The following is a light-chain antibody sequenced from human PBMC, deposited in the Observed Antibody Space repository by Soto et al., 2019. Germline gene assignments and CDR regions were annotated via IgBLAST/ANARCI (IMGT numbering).Light chain of an antibody. Sequence: EIVLTQSPATLSLSPGERATLSCRASQSVSNFLAWYQQKPGQGPRLLIYDASHRATGIPARFSGSGSGTDFTLTISSLEPENFAVYYCQQRSDWRFIFGPGTKVDIK. J-gene: IGKJ3*01. CDR2: DAS. CDR3: QQRSDWRFI. V-gene: IGKV3-11*01. CDR1: QSVSNF.